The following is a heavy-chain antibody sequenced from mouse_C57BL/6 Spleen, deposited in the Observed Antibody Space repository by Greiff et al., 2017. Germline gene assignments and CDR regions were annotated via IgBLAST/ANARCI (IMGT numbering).Heavy chain of an antibody. CDR3: VSLNYYGSSYYLDY. J-gene: IGHJ2*01. CDR1: GYAFSSSW. Sequence: QVQLKQSGPELVKPGASVKISCKASGYAFSSSWMNWVKQRPGKGLEWIGRIYPGDGDTNYNGKFKGKATRTADKSSSTAYMQLSSLTSEDSAVYFCVSLNYYGSSYYLDYWGQGTTLTVSS. CDR2: IYPGDGDT. V-gene: IGHV1-82*01. D-gene: IGHD1-1*01.